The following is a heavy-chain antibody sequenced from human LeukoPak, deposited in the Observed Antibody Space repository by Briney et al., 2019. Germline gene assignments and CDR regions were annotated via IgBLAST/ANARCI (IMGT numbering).Heavy chain of an antibody. CDR1: GGSISSYY. V-gene: IGHV4-59*01. CDR2: IYYSGST. Sequence: SETLSLTCTVSGGSISSYYWSWIRQPPGKGLEWIGYIYYSGSTNYNPSLKSRVTISVDTSKNQFSLKLSSVTAADTAVYYCAREVWANYYDSSGYNDYWGQGTLVTVSS. CDR3: AREVWANYYDSSGYNDY. D-gene: IGHD3-22*01. J-gene: IGHJ4*02.